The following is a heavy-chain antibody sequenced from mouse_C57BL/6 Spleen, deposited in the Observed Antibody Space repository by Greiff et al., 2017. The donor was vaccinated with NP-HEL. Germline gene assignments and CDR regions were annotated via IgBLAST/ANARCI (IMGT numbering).Heavy chain of an antibody. Sequence: EVQGVESGGGLVKPGGSLKLSCAASGFTFSSYAMSWVRPTPEKRLEWVATISDGGSYTYYPDNVKGRFTISRDNAKNNLYLQMSHLKSEDTAMYYCARGGYGSRYYFDYWGQGTTLTVSS. CDR2: ISDGGSYT. CDR3: ARGGYGSRYYFDY. D-gene: IGHD1-1*01. J-gene: IGHJ2*01. V-gene: IGHV5-4*01. CDR1: GFTFSSYA.